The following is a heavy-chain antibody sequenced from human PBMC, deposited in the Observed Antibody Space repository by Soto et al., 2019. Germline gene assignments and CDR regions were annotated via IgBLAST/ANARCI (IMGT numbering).Heavy chain of an antibody. CDR1: GYTFTSYD. Sequence: GASVKVSCKASGYTFTSYDINWVRQATGQGLEWMGWMNPNSGNTGYAQKFQGRVTMTRNTSISTAYMELSSLRSEDMAVYYCARGPYDILTGPINYYMDVWGKGTTVTVSS. D-gene: IGHD3-9*01. CDR3: ARGPYDILTGPINYYMDV. CDR2: MNPNSGNT. V-gene: IGHV1-8*01. J-gene: IGHJ6*03.